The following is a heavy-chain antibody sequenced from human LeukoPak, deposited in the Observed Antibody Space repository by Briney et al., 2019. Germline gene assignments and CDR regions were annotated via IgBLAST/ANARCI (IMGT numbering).Heavy chain of an antibody. Sequence: GGSLRLSCAASGFTFSSYWMSWVRQAPGKGLEWVANIKQDGSEKYYVDTVKGRFTISRDNAKNSLYLQMNSLRAEDTAVYYCASVAGTAHRGFDIWGQGTMVTVSS. CDR2: IKQDGSEK. CDR3: ASVAGTAHRGFDI. D-gene: IGHD6-19*01. J-gene: IGHJ3*02. CDR1: GFTFSSYW. V-gene: IGHV3-7*03.